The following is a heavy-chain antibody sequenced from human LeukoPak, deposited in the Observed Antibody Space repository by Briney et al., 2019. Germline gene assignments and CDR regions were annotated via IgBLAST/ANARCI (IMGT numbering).Heavy chain of an antibody. Sequence: SETLSLTCAVSGYSISSGYYWGWIRQPPGKGLEWIGSIYHSGSAYYNSSLKSRVTISVDTSKNQFSLKLTSVTAADTAVYYCARCSAVAGDDDAFDIWGQGTMVTVSS. J-gene: IGHJ3*02. D-gene: IGHD6-19*01. CDR1: GYSISSGYY. CDR2: IYHSGSA. V-gene: IGHV4-38-2*01. CDR3: ARCSAVAGDDDAFDI.